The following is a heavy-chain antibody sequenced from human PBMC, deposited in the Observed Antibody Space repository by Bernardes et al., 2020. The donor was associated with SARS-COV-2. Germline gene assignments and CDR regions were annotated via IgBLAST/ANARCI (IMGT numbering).Heavy chain of an antibody. D-gene: IGHD3-9*01. CDR2: ISYGGRT. CDR1: GGSFSSTNYY. J-gene: IGHJ4*02. CDR3: ARLNILRYFDWSPAYYFDY. V-gene: IGHV4-39*01. Sequence: SETLSLTCTVSGGSFSSTNYYWGWIRQPPGKGLEWIGSISYGGRTYYNPSLKSRVTISVDTSKTQFSLKLTSVTAADTAVYYCARLNILRYFDWSPAYYFDYWGKGTLVTVSS.